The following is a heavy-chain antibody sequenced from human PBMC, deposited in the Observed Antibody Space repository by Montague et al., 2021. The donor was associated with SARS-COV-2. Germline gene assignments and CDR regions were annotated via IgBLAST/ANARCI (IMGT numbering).Heavy chain of an antibody. Sequence: ETLSLTCAVYGGSLSTYYWAWIRQSPGKGLEWIGNIDHSGKTNYNPSLKSGVTISVDTSSSQFSLYLTSVTAADAAVYYCARDQTALEWIWYGMDVWGPGTTVTVSS. J-gene: IGHJ6*02. CDR3: ARDQTALEWIWYGMDV. CDR2: IDHSGKT. CDR1: GGSLSTYY. V-gene: IGHV4-34*01. D-gene: IGHD3-3*01.